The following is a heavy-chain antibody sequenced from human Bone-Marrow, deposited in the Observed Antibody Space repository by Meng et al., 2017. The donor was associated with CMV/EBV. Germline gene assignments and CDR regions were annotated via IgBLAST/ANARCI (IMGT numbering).Heavy chain of an antibody. J-gene: IGHJ4*02. CDR1: GFTFSSYA. CDR3: SRGHDFWTSYRRIGY. D-gene: IGHD3-3*01. Sequence: GESLKIYCAASGFTFSSYAMHWVRQAPGKGLEWVAVIPYDGSNKYYPDPVKGRFTISRDNSKNTLYLQMNSLRAEDTAVYYCSRGHDFWTSYRRIGYWGQGTLVTVSS. V-gene: IGHV3-30-3*01. CDR2: IPYDGSNK.